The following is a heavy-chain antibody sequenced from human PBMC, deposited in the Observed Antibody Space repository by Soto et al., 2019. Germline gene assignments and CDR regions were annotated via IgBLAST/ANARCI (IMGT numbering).Heavy chain of an antibody. CDR2: INPNSGGT. Sequence: QVQLVQSGAEVKKPGASVKVSCKASGYTFTGYYMHWVRQAPGQGLEWMGWINPNSGGTNYAQKFQGRVTMTRDTSISTAYMELSRLRSDDTAVYYCARVAYCGGDRYSYGLTFDYWGQGTLVTVSS. CDR1: GYTFTGYY. CDR3: ARVAYCGGDRYSYGLTFDY. D-gene: IGHD2-21*02. V-gene: IGHV1-2*02. J-gene: IGHJ4*02.